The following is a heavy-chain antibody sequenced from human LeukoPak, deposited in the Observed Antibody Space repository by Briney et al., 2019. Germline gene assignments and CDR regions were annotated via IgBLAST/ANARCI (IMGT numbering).Heavy chain of an antibody. V-gene: IGHV3-23*01. Sequence: GGSLRLSCAASGFTFSNYAMSWVRQAPGKGLEWVSAISETGGTIHYADSVRGRFIISRDNSKNTLYLQMNSPRAEDTAVYYCAREMTIITYSFDSWGQGTLVTVSS. J-gene: IGHJ4*02. CDR2: ISETGGTI. CDR1: GFTFSNYA. CDR3: AREMTIITYSFDS. D-gene: IGHD5-24*01.